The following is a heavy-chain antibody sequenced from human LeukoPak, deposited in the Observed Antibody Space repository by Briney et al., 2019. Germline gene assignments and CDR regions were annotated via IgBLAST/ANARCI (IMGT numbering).Heavy chain of an antibody. CDR2: TYYRSKWNN. CDR1: GDSVSSNTAA. CDR3: ASTAPAGRFLDY. V-gene: IGHV6-1*01. Sequence: SQTLSLTCAISGDSVSSNTAAWNWVRQSPSRGLEWLERTYYRSKWNNDYAVSVKSRIIINADTSKNQYSLQLSSLTPEDTAVYYCASTAPAGRFLDYWGQGTLVTVSS. D-gene: IGHD6-13*01. J-gene: IGHJ4*02.